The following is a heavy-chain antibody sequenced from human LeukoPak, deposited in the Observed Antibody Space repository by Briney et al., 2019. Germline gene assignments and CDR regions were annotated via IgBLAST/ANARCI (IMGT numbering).Heavy chain of an antibody. CDR1: GFTFSSYS. Sequence: KAGGSLRLSCAASGFTFSSYSMNWVRRAPGKGLEWVSSISSSSSYIYYADSVKGRFTISRDNAKNSLYLQMNSLRAEDTAVYYCARGVRGSYPAIFGYWGQGTLVTVSS. D-gene: IGHD1-26*01. CDR3: ARGVRGSYPAIFGY. CDR2: ISSSSSYI. V-gene: IGHV3-21*01. J-gene: IGHJ4*02.